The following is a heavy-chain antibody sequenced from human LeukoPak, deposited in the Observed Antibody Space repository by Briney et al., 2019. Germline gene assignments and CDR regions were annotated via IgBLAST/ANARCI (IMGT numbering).Heavy chain of an antibody. V-gene: IGHV4-38-2*02. CDR3: ARDFYVSSVRGSWFDP. J-gene: IGHJ5*02. CDR2: IYHSGTT. CDR1: DYSISSGYY. D-gene: IGHD3-10*01. Sequence: SETLSLTCTVSDYSISSGYYWGWIRQPPGKGLEWIGSIYHSGTTYYNPSLKDRVTISVDTSKHQFSLKLSSVTAADTAVYYCARDFYVSSVRGSWFDPWGQGTLVTVSS.